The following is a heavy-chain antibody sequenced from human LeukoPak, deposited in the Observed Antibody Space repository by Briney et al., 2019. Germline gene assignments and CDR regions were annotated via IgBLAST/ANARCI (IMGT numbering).Heavy chain of an antibody. CDR1: GYTFTSYA. D-gene: IGHD3-3*01. V-gene: IGHV1-3*01. CDR2: INAGNGNT. CDR3: ARASLRFLEWLLPRRDYYYYGMDV. J-gene: IGHJ6*02. Sequence: ASVKVSRTASGYTFTSYAMHWVRQAPGQRLEWMGWINAGNGNTKYSQKFQGRVTITRDTSASTAYMELSSLRSEDTAVYYCARASLRFLEWLLPRRDYYYYGMDVWGQGTTVTVSS.